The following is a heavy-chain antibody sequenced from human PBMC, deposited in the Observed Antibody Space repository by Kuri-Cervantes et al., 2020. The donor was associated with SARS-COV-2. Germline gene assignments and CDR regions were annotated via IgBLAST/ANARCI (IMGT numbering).Heavy chain of an antibody. CDR1: GFTFSDYY. CDR3: ASEARTYSSPHGEIDY. CDR2: ISSSGSTI. V-gene: IGHV3-11*04. J-gene: IGHJ4*02. Sequence: GESLKISCAASGFTFSDYYMSWIRQAPGKGLEWVSYISSSGSTIYYADSVKGRFTISRDNAKNSLYLQMNSLRAEDTAVYYCASEARTYSSPHGEIDYWGQGTLVTVSS. D-gene: IGHD6-13*01.